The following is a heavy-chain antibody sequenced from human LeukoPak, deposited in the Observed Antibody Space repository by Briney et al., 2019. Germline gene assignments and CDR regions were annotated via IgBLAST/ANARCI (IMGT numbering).Heavy chain of an antibody. CDR2: INHSGST. D-gene: IGHD3-9*01. CDR1: GGSFSGYY. Sequence: PSETLSLTCAVYGGSFSGYYWSWIRQPPGKGLEWIGEINHSGSTNYNPSLKSRVTISVDTSKNQFSLKLSSVTAADTAVYYCASRARYFDWLLSGVMSSWFDPWGQGTLVTVSS. CDR3: ASRARYFDWLLSGVMSSWFDP. J-gene: IGHJ5*02. V-gene: IGHV4-34*01.